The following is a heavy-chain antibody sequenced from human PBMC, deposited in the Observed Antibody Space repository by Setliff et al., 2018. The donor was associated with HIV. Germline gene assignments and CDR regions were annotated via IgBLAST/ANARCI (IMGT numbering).Heavy chain of an antibody. CDR2: IYYDGST. D-gene: IGHD3-9*01. Sequence: LSLTCTVSGGSIRTGAYYWGWIRQPPGKGLEWIGSIYYDGSTNYNPSLKSRVTVSVDTSKNQFSLKLSSVTAADTAVYYCARRYYDILTGMDCFNYWGQGTLVTVSS. CDR1: GGSIRTGAYY. J-gene: IGHJ4*02. V-gene: IGHV4-39*07. CDR3: ARRYYDILTGMDCFNY.